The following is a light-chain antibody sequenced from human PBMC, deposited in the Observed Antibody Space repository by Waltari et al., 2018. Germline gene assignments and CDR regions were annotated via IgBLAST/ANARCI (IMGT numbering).Light chain of an antibody. J-gene: IGLJ2*01. V-gene: IGLV2-23*01. CDR3: WSYAGSSTLVV. CDR1: SSEIENFNL. CDR2: EAT. Sequence: QSALTQPASVSGSPGQSITISCTGISSEIENFNLVPWYQHHPGKAPKLVIYEATERPSGVSNRFSGSRSGNTASLTISGLQAEDEADYYCWSYAGSSTLVVFGGGTKLTVL.